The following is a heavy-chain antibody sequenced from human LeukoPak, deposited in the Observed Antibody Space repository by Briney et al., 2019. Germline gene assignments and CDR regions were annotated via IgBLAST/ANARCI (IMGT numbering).Heavy chain of an antibody. V-gene: IGHV1-46*01. Sequence: ASVKVSCKASGYTFTGYYMHWVRQAPGQGLEWMGIINPSGGSTSYAQKFQGRVTMTRDMSTSTVYMELSSLRSEDTAVYYCASTSVSGWYYFDYWGQGTLVTVSS. CDR1: GYTFTGYY. J-gene: IGHJ4*02. CDR3: ASTSVSGWYYFDY. D-gene: IGHD6-19*01. CDR2: INPSGGST.